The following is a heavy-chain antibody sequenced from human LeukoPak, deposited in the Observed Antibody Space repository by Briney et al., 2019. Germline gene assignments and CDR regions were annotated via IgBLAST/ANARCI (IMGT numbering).Heavy chain of an antibody. V-gene: IGHV1-46*01. CDR2: INPSGGST. Sequence: ASVKVSCKASGYTFTSYYMHWVRQAPGQGLEWMGIINPSGGSTSYAQKFQGRVTMTRDTSTSTVYMELSSLRSEDTAVYYCARDQRYDSSGYYGPDFDYWGQGTLVTVSS. CDR3: ARDQRYDSSGYYGPDFDY. CDR1: GYTFTSYY. J-gene: IGHJ4*02. D-gene: IGHD3-22*01.